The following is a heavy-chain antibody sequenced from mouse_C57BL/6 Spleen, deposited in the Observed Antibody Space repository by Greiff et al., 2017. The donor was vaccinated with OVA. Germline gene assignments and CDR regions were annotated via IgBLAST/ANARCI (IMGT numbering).Heavy chain of an antibody. CDR2: IDPETGGT. CDR3: TSFYYAEY. V-gene: IGHV1-15*01. CDR1: GYTFTAYE. Sequence: QVQLQQSGAELVRPGASVTLSCKASGYTFTAYEMHWVKQTPVHGLEWIGAIDPETGGTAYNQKFKGKAILTADKSSSTVYMELRSLTSEDSAVYYCTSFYYAEYWGQGTTLTVSS. J-gene: IGHJ2*01. D-gene: IGHD2-1*01.